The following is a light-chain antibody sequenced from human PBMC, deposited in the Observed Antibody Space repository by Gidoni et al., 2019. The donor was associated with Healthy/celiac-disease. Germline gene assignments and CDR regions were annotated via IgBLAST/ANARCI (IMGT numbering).Light chain of an antibody. CDR2: LGS. CDR3: MQALQNWT. CDR1: QSLLHSNGYNY. J-gene: IGKJ1*01. Sequence: SQSLLHSNGYNYLDWYLQKPGQSPQLLIYLGSNRASGVPDRFSGSGSGTDFTLKISRVEAEDVGVYYCMQALQNWTFGQGTKVEIK. V-gene: IGKV2-28*01.